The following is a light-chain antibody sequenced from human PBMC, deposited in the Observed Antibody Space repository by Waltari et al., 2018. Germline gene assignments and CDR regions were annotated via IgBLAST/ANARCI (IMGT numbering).Light chain of an antibody. Sequence: DIQMTQSPSTLSPSVGDTVTITCRASQSIRDYLALYQQKPGKAPKLLIYDASTLKNGVPSRFSGSVSGTEFTLTISSLQPDDFATYYCQHYSGFSSRTFGQGTKVDIK. CDR2: DAS. V-gene: IGKV1-5*01. CDR3: QHYSGFSSRT. J-gene: IGKJ1*01. CDR1: QSIRDY.